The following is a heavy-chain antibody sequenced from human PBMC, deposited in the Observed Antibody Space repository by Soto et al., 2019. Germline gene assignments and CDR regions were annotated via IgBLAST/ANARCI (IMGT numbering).Heavy chain of an antibody. CDR3: AITSITLVRGVIVLGTFDM. CDR2: ISGSGGST. D-gene: IGHD3-10*01. J-gene: IGHJ3*02. Sequence: GGSLRLSCAASGFNFTIHAMSWVRQAPGKGLEWVSAISGSGGSTYYADSAKGRFAISRDNFKKTLYLQLNSLRAEDTAVYYCAITSITLVRGVIVLGTFDMWGQGTMVTVSS. V-gene: IGHV3-23*01. CDR1: GFNFTIHA.